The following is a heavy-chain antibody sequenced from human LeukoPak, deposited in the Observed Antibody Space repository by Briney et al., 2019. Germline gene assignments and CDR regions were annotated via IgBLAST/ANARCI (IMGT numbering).Heavy chain of an antibody. CDR2: IYYSGST. J-gene: IGHJ4*02. D-gene: IGHD4-23*01. Sequence: SETLSLTCTVSGGSISSSSYYWGWIRQPPGKGLEWIGSIYYSGSTYYNPSLKSRVTISVDTSKNQFSLKLSSVTAADTAVYYCARVGRPDYGGNVFDYWGQGTLVTVSS. V-gene: IGHV4-39*07. CDR3: ARVGRPDYGGNVFDY. CDR1: GGSISSSSYY.